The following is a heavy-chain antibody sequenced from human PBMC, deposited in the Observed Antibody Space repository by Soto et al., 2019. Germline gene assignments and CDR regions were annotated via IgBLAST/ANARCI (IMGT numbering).Heavy chain of an antibody. Sequence: PSETLSLTCTVSGGSISSNYWSWIRQPPGKGLEWIGYIYYSGSTNYNPSLKSRVTISVDTSKNQFSLKLSSVTAADTAVYYCARQPTPMDSIDYWGQGTLVTVSS. D-gene: IGHD3-10*01. V-gene: IGHV4-59*01. CDR2: IYYSGST. CDR3: ARQPTPMDSIDY. CDR1: GGSISSNY. J-gene: IGHJ4*02.